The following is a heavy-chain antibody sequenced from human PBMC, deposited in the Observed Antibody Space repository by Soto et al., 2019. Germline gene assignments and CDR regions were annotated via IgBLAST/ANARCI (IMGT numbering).Heavy chain of an antibody. J-gene: IGHJ4*02. CDR3: AGVVYSSGWPSRYYYFDY. Sequence: PSETLSLTCTVSGGSVSSGSYYWSWIRQPPGKGLEWIGYIYYSGSTNYNPSLKSRVTISVDTSKNQFSLKLSSVTAADTAVYYCAGVVYSSGWPSRYYYFDYWGQGTLVTVSS. V-gene: IGHV4-61*01. CDR1: GGSVSSGSYY. CDR2: IYYSGST. D-gene: IGHD6-19*01.